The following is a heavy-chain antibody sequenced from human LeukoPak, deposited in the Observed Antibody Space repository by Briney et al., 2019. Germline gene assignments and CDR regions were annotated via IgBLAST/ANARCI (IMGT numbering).Heavy chain of an antibody. CDR1: GGTFSSSG. CDR2: IIPMIGTP. V-gene: IGHV1-69*13. Sequence: SVKVSCKASGGTFSSSGISWVRQAPGQGLEGMGGIIPMIGTPNYPQKSQGRATIPADESTSTAYMELSSLRSEDTAVYYCASHCSSTSCYADYYYMDVWGKGTTVTVSS. CDR3: ASHCSSTSCYADYYYMDV. J-gene: IGHJ6*03. D-gene: IGHD2-2*01.